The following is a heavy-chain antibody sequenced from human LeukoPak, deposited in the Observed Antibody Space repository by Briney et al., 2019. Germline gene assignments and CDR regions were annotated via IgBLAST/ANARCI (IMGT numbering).Heavy chain of an antibody. Sequence: GGSLRLSCAASGFTFSSYEMNWVRQAPGKGLEWVSYISSSGSTIYYADSVKGRFTISRDNAKNSLYLQMNSLRAGDTAVYYCARGDLGSFYYWGQGTLVTVSS. J-gene: IGHJ4*02. V-gene: IGHV3-48*03. CDR1: GFTFSSYE. CDR3: ARGDLGSFYY. CDR2: ISSSGSTI. D-gene: IGHD2-15*01.